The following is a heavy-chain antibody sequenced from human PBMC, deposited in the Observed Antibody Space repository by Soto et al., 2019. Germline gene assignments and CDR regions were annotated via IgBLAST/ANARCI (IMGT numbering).Heavy chain of an antibody. D-gene: IGHD2-2*01. V-gene: IGHV4-30-4*01. CDR1: GGSISSGDYY. CDR2: IYYSGST. CDR3: ASYYIVVVPAAIPLYSYYGMDV. J-gene: IGHJ6*02. Sequence: SETLSLTCTVSGGSISSGDYYWSWIRQPPGKGLEWIGYIYYSGSTYYNPSLKSRVTISVDTSKNQFSLKLSSVTAAATAVYYCASYYIVVVPAAIPLYSYYGMDVWGQGTTVTVSS.